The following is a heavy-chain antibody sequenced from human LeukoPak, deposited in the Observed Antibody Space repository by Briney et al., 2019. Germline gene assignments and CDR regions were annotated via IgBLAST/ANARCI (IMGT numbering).Heavy chain of an antibody. J-gene: IGHJ3*02. Sequence: PSETLSLTCTVSGGSISSGGYYWSWIRQPPGKGLEWIGYIYHSGSTYYNPSLKSRVTISVDRSRNQFSLKLSSVTAADTAVYYCARDPDIVVVPAAIRGAFDIWGQGTMVTVSS. D-gene: IGHD2-2*02. CDR3: ARDPDIVVVPAAIRGAFDI. CDR2: IYHSGST. V-gene: IGHV4-30-2*01. CDR1: GGSISSGGYY.